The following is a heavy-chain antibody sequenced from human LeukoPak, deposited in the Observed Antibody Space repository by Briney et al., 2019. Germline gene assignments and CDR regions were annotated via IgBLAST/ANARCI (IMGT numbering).Heavy chain of an antibody. CDR3: ARLGYCDGGSCYFPFDQ. V-gene: IGHV4-39*01. CDR1: GGSISSSSHY. Sequence: PSETLSLTCSVSGGSISSSSHYWGWLRQPPGKGLEWIGSIYYRGNTYYNPALTRRVTISVDTSNKQFSLKLTSVTAADTAVYYCARLGYCDGGSCYFPFDQWGQGTLVIVSS. CDR2: IYYRGNT. J-gene: IGHJ4*02. D-gene: IGHD2-15*01.